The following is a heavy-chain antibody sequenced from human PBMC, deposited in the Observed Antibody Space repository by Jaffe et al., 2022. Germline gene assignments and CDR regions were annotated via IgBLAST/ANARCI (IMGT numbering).Heavy chain of an antibody. CDR2: ISYDGSNK. J-gene: IGHJ4*02. Sequence: QVQLVESGGGVVQPGRSLRLSCAASGFTFSSYGMHWVRQAPGKGLEWVAVISYDGSNKYYADSVKGRFTISRDNSKNTLYLQMNSLRAEDTAVYYCAKGGWADILTGYIASFDYWGQGTLVTVSS. D-gene: IGHD3-9*01. CDR3: AKGGWADILTGYIASFDY. V-gene: IGHV3-30*18. CDR1: GFTFSSYG.